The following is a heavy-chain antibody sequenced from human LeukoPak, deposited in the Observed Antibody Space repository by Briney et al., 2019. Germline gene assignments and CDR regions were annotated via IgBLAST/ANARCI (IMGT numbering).Heavy chain of an antibody. J-gene: IGHJ3*02. V-gene: IGHV3-43*01. CDR2: ISWDGGST. CDR3: AKDRGRWLQFDAFDI. D-gene: IGHD5-24*01. Sequence: PGGSLRLSCAASGFTFDDYTMHWVRQAPGKGLEWVSLISWDGGSTYYADSVKGRFTISRDNSKNSLYLQMNSLRTEDTALYYCAKDRGRWLQFDAFDIWGQGTMATVSS. CDR1: GFTFDDYT.